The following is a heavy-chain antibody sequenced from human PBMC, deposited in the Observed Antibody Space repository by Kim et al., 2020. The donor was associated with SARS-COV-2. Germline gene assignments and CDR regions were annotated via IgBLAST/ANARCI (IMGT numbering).Heavy chain of an antibody. Sequence: SETLSLTCTVSGGSISSYYWSWIRQPPGKGLEWIGYIYYSGSTNYNPSLKSRVTISVDTSKNQFSLKLSSVTAADTAVYYCARVSYSGSYPLYYYGMDVWGQGTTVTVSS. CDR1: GGSISSYY. J-gene: IGHJ6*02. CDR3: ARVSYSGSYPLYYYGMDV. D-gene: IGHD1-26*01. CDR2: IYYSGST. V-gene: IGHV4-59*01.